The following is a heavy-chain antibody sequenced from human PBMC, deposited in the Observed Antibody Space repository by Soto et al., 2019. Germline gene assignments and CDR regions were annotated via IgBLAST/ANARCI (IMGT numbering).Heavy chain of an antibody. J-gene: IGHJ4*02. D-gene: IGHD3-22*01. CDR1: GFTFSSYE. CDR2: ISSSGSTI. CDR3: ARDHNDSSGYELWFDY. V-gene: IGHV3-48*03. Sequence: PGGSLRLSCAASGFTFSSYEMNWVRQAPGKGLEWVSYISSSGSTIYYADSVKGRFTISRDNAKNSLYLQMNGLRAEDTAVYYCARDHNDSSGYELWFDYWGQGTLVTVSS.